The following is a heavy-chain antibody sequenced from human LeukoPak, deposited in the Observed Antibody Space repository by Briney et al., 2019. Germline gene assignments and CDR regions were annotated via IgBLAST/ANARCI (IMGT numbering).Heavy chain of an antibody. J-gene: IGHJ6*02. V-gene: IGHV4-31*03. Sequence: SETLSLTCTVSGGSISSGGYYWSWIRQHPGKGLEWIGYIYYSGSTYYNPSLKSRVTISVDTSKNQFSLKLSSVTAADTAVYYCARSYCSSTSCYGGYYYYGMDVWGQGTTVTVSS. CDR3: ARSYCSSTSCYGGYYYYGMDV. CDR1: GGSISSGGYY. D-gene: IGHD2-2*01. CDR2: IYYSGST.